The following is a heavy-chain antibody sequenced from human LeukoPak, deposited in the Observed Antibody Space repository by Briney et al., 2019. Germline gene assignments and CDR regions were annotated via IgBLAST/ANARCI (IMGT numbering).Heavy chain of an antibody. J-gene: IGHJ4*02. D-gene: IGHD4-17*01. CDR3: QTMVTGQRN. CDR1: GFTFSSYA. Sequence: PGGYLRLSCSASGFTFSSYAMHWVRQAPGKGLEYVSTISNNGAGTYYADSVKGRFTISRDNSKNTLYLQMSSLRTEDTAVYYCQTMVTGQRNWGQGTLVTVSS. CDR2: ISNNGAGT. V-gene: IGHV3-64D*06.